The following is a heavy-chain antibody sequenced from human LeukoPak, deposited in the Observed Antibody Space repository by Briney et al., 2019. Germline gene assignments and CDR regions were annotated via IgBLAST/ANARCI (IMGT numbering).Heavy chain of an antibody. V-gene: IGHV4-59*01. J-gene: IGHJ6*03. CDR3: ARGRVSSSTWFSTYYYYFYMDV. CDR1: DDSITMCY. D-gene: IGHD3-10*01. CDR2: VDHTGCT. Sequence: PSETLSLTCTVSDDSITMCYWTWIRQPPGKGLEWIGYVDHTGCTNFNPSLNGRVSISKDTSKNLFSLRLRSVTAADTAVYFCARGRVSSSTWFSTYYYYFYMDVWGKGTTVTVSS.